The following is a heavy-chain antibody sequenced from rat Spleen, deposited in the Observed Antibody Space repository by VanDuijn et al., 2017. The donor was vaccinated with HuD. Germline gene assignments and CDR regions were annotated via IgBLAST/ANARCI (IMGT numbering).Heavy chain of an antibody. J-gene: IGHJ1*01. D-gene: IGHD2-2*01. CDR2: ISYGDSFGHSST. Sequence: EVQLVESGGGLVQPGRSLKLSCAASGFTFSDYYMAWVRQTPTKGLEWVATISYGDSFGHSSTYYRDSVKGRFTISRDNAKHTLYLQMDNLRSENTATYYCARAGYLRDWYFDFWGPGTMVTVSS. CDR1: GFTFSDYY. CDR3: ARAGYLRDWYFDF. V-gene: IGHV5-29*01.